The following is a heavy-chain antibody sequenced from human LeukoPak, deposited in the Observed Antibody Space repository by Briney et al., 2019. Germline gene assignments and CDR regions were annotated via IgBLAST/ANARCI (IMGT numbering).Heavy chain of an antibody. CDR2: SDPEDGET. J-gene: IGHJ6*02. CDR1: GYTLTELS. V-gene: IGHV1-24*01. CDR3: ATDHLPAIGGMDV. Sequence: ASVKVSCKVSGYTLTELSMHWVRQAPGKGLEWVGGSDPEDGETTYAQKFQGRVTMTEDTSTDTAYMELSSLRSEDTAVYYCATDHLPAIGGMDVWGQGTTVTVSS.